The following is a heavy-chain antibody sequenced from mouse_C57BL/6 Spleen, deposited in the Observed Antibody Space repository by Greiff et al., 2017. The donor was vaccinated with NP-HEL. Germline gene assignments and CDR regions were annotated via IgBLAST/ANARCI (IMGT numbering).Heavy chain of an antibody. Sequence: QVQLQQPGAELVKPGASVKLSCKASGYTFTSYWMQWVKQRPGQGLEWIGEIDPSDSYTNYNQKFKGKATLTVDTSSSTAYMQLSSLTSEDSAVYYCARSSLSSYWYFDVWGTGTTVTVSS. CDR1: GYTFTSYW. CDR3: ARSSLSSYWYFDV. J-gene: IGHJ1*03. V-gene: IGHV1-50*01. D-gene: IGHD1-3*01. CDR2: IDPSDSYT.